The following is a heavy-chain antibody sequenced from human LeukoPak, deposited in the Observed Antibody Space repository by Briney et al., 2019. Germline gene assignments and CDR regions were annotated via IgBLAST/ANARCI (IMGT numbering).Heavy chain of an antibody. J-gene: IGHJ4*02. Sequence: TPSETLSLTCTVSGDSISSGSYCWGWIRQPPGKGLEWIGSMHYRGSTYYNPSLKSRVTISIDTSKNQFSLKLSSVTAADTAVYYCARRGRLWPDFDYWGQGTLVTVSS. V-gene: IGHV4-39*01. CDR1: GDSISSGSYC. CDR2: MHYRGST. D-gene: IGHD5-18*01. CDR3: ARRGRLWPDFDY.